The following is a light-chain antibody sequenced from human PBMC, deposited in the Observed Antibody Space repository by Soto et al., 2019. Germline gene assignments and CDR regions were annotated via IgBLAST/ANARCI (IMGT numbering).Light chain of an antibody. CDR1: QSLVHSDGIAY. CDR3: MHRTHWPIT. CDR2: KVS. J-gene: IGKJ5*01. V-gene: IGKV2-30*02. Sequence: VVVTQSPLSLPVTLGQPASISCRSNQSLVHSDGIAYFSWFQQRPGRSPRRLIYKVSNRDSGVPARFSGSGSGPHFALNISRVEPEDVGVHSCMHRTHWPITFAQGTRLEIK.